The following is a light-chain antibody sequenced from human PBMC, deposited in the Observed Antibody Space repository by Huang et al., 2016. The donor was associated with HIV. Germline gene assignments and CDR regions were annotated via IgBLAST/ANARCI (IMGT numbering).Light chain of an antibody. J-gene: IGKJ1*01. Sequence: DIQMTQSPSSLSASVGDRVTITCRASQGVTNFLAWCQQKPGKVPKLLIYAASTLQSGVPSRFSGSGSGTDFTLTISSLQTEDVATYYCQKYNSAPQTFGQGTKVEIK. V-gene: IGKV1-27*01. CDR1: QGVTNF. CDR3: QKYNSAPQT. CDR2: AAS.